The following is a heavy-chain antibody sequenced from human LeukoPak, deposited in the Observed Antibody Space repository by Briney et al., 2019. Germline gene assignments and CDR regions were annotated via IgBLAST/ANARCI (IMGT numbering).Heavy chain of an antibody. D-gene: IGHD4-17*01. CDR2: ISAYNGNT. J-gene: IGHJ4*02. V-gene: IGHV1-18*01. CDR1: GYTFTSYG. CDR3: ARDPFNYGDYTFGFDY. Sequence: GASVKVSCKASGYTFTSYGISWVRQAPGQGLEWMGWISAYNGNTNYAQKLQGRVTMTTDTSTSTAYMELRSLRSDDTAVYYCARDPFNYGDYTFGFDYWGQGTLVTVSS.